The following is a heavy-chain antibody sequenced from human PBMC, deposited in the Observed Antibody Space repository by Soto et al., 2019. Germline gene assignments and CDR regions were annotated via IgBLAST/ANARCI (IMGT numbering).Heavy chain of an antibody. CDR3: AREYEEVQACDA. V-gene: IGHV4-30-4*01. J-gene: IGHJ5*02. CDR1: GGSISSGDCF. CDR2: IHYSGST. D-gene: IGHD3-3*01. Sequence: QVQLQESGPGLVRPSQTLSLTCTVSGGSISSGDCFWSWIRQAPGKGLEWIGYIHYSGSTYYNPALKSRLTMSVDTSKNQSSLKVTSVTAADTAVYYWAREYEEVQACDAWGQGTLVTVSS.